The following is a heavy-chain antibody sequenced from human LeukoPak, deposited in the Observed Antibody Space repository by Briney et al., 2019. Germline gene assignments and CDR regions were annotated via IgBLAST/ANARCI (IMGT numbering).Heavy chain of an antibody. J-gene: IGHJ4*02. CDR3: ARESPYCSSSTCYFDH. CDR2: ISDDGSNK. Sequence: PGRSLRLSCAASGFTFSHFRMHWVRQAPGKGLEWVAVISDDGSNKYCADSVKGRFTVSRDNSKNTPYLQMNSLRVEDTAVYYCARESPYCSSSTCYFDHWGQGTLVTVSS. D-gene: IGHD2-2*01. CDR1: GFTFSHFR. V-gene: IGHV3-30*04.